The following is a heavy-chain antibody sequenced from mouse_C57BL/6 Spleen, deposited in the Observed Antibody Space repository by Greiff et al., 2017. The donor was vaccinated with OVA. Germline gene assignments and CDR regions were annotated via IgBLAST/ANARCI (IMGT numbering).Heavy chain of an antibody. D-gene: IGHD4-1*01. CDR1: GYTFTSYW. CDR3: AKTDLFDY. Sequence: QVQLQQPGAELVKPGASVKLSCKASGYTFTSYWMQWVKQRPGQGLEWIGEIDPSDSYTNYNQKFKGKATLTVDTSSSTAYMQLSSLTSEDSAVYYCAKTDLFDYWGQGTTLTVSS. J-gene: IGHJ2*01. V-gene: IGHV1-50*01. CDR2: IDPSDSYT.